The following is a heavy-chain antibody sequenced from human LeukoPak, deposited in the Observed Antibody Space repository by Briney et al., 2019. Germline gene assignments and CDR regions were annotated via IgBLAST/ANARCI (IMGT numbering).Heavy chain of an antibody. D-gene: IGHD2-2*01. CDR2: IYYSGST. CDR1: RGSIMTTHW. Sequence: SETLSLTCTLSRGSIMTTHWWSWVRQPPGKGLEWIGYIYYSGSTYYNPSLKSRVTISVDTSKNQFSLKLSSVTAADTAVYYCARDPVVVVPAANWNGMDVWGQGTTVTVSS. J-gene: IGHJ6*02. V-gene: IGHV4-30-4*01. CDR3: ARDPVVVVPAANWNGMDV.